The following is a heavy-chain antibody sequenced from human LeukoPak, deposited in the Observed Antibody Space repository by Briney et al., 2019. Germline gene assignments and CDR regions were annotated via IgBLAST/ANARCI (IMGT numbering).Heavy chain of an antibody. CDR1: GFTFSGYS. V-gene: IGHV3-21*01. CDR3: AREESSSSGYYFDY. CDR2: ISSNSNI. D-gene: IGHD6-6*01. Sequence: GGSLRLSCAASGFTFSGYSMNWVRQAPGKGLEWVSSISSNSNIYYADSVKGRFTISRDNAKNSLYLQMNSLRAEDTAVYYCAREESSSSGYYFDYWGQGALVTVSS. J-gene: IGHJ4*02.